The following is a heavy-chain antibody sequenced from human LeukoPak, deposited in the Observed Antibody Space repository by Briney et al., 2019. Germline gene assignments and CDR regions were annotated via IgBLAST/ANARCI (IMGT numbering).Heavy chain of an antibody. D-gene: IGHD3-10*01. CDR1: GFTFSAYS. Sequence: GGSLRLSCAASGFTFSAYSMNWVRQAPGKGLEWVSSISSSGTHIYYADSVKGRFTISTDNAKNSLYLQMNSLRAEDTAVYYCRVYYGSGSSHDYWGQGTLVTVSS. V-gene: IGHV3-21*01. CDR3: RVYYGSGSSHDY. CDR2: ISSSGTHI. J-gene: IGHJ4*02.